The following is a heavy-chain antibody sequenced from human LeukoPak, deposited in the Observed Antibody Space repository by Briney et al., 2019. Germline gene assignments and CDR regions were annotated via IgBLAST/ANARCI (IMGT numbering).Heavy chain of an antibody. J-gene: IGHJ1*01. Sequence: SETLSLTCSVSGDSVSRSDSYWDWIRQPPGKGLEWNGTIYYSGRTYYSPSLKSRVTMSVDPSNNQFSLNLRSVTAADTALYYCARRRYYDGSGYLEWGQGTLLSVSS. D-gene: IGHD3-22*01. CDR1: GDSVSRSDSY. CDR3: ARRRYYDGSGYLE. CDR2: IYYSGRT. V-gene: IGHV4-39*01.